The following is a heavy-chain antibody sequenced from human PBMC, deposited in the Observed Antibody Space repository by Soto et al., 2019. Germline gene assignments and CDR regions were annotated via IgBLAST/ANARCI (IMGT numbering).Heavy chain of an antibody. CDR3: AREGDYSALDV. CDR1: GGSVSSGSYY. J-gene: IGHJ6*02. V-gene: IGHV4-61*01. CDR2: TYYRGSP. D-gene: IGHD2-15*01. Sequence: QVQLQESGPGLVKPSETLSLTCTVSGGSVSSGSYYWRWIRQPPGKGLEWIGDTYYRGSPNYNPSLKRRATISLDTSKNQFSLKLSSVTAADTAVYYCAREGDYSALDVWGQGTTVTVSS.